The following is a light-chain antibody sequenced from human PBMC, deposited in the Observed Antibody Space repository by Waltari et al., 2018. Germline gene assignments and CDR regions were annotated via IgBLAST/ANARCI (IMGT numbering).Light chain of an antibody. Sequence: QSVLTQPPSASGTPGQTVTISCSGTNSNIGRTSEFWYQQLPGTAPKLLIYRSNQRPSGVPDRFSGSKSGTSASLAISGLRSEDEADYYCAAWDDSLSVSYVFGSWTKVTV. CDR3: AAWDDSLSVSYV. V-gene: IGLV1-47*01. CDR2: RSN. J-gene: IGLJ1*01. CDR1: NSNIGRTS.